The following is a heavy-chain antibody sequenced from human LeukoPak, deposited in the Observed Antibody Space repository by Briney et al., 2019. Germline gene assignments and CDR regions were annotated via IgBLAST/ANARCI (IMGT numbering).Heavy chain of an antibody. V-gene: IGHV4-59*01. J-gene: IGHJ6*03. CDR1: GGSIKNYY. CDR2: IYYSGST. D-gene: IGHD3-10*01. CDR3: ARDVPRGTGYMDV. Sequence: PSETLSLTCTVPGGSIKNYYWTWIRQPPGKRLEWIGYIYYSGSTSSNPSLKSRATISVDTSKNQFSLRLKYVTAADTAVYYCARDVPRGTGYMDVWGKGTTVTVSS.